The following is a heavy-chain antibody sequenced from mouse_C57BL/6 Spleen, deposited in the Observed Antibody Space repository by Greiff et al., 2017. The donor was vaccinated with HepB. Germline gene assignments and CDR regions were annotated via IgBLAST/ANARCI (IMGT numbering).Heavy chain of an antibody. D-gene: IGHD1-1*01. J-gene: IGHJ4*01. CDR1: GYAFSSYW. CDR2: IYPGDGDT. CDR3: ARMDYYGSSYGAMDY. V-gene: IGHV1-80*01. Sequence: VQLQQSGAELVKPGASVKISCKASGYAFSSYWMNWVKQRPGKGLEWIGQIYPGDGDTNYNGKFKGKATLTADKSSSTAYMQSSSLTSEDSAVYFCARMDYYGSSYGAMDYWGQGTSVTVSS.